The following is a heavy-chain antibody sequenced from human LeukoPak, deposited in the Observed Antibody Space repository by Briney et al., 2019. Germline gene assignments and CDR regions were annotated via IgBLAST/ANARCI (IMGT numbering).Heavy chain of an antibody. V-gene: IGHV1-2*02. CDR2: INPNSGGT. CDR1: GYTFTGYY. CDR3: ARDALRGAAAGTFDP. Sequence: ASVKVSCKASGYTFTGYYMHWVRQAPGQGLEWMGWINPNSGGTNYAQKFQGRVTMTRDTSISTAYMELSRLRSDDTAVYYCARDALRGAAAGTFDPWGQGTLVTVSS. J-gene: IGHJ5*02. D-gene: IGHD6-13*01.